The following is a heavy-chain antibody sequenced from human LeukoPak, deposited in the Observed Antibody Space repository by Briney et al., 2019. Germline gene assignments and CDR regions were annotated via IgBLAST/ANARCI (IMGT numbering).Heavy chain of an antibody. V-gene: IGHV4-39*07. CDR2: IYYSGST. Sequence: KTSETLSLTCTVSGGSISSSSYYWGWIRQPPGKGLEWIGSIYYSGSTYYNPSLKSRVTISVDTSKNQFSLKLSSVTAADTAVYYCARDAVAAAGTESGSENYWGQGTLVTVSS. CDR1: GGSISSSSYY. J-gene: IGHJ4*02. D-gene: IGHD6-13*01. CDR3: ARDAVAAAGTESGSENY.